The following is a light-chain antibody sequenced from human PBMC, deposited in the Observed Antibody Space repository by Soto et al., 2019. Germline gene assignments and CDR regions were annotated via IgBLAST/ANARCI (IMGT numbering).Light chain of an antibody. CDR1: ERVARC. CDR3: QQRSNWPLT. Sequence: EIVLTQSPVTLSLSPGDTATLSCRASERVARCLAWYQQKAGQAPRLLMYDTSKRATGIPARFSGSGYGRYFTLTISSLEHEDFAVYYCQQRSNWPLTFGGGTKVEIK. J-gene: IGKJ4*01. V-gene: IGKV3-11*02. CDR2: DTS.